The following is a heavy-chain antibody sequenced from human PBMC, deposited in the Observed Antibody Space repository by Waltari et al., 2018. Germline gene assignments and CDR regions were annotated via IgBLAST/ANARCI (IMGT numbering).Heavy chain of an antibody. CDR1: GFTFSSYA. CDR2: ISGSGGRT. J-gene: IGHJ5*02. D-gene: IGHD2-2*01. Sequence: EVQLLESGGGLVQPGGSLRLSCAASGFTFSSYAMSWVRRAPGEWVEVVSAISGSGGRTSNADSWKGRFTLSRDNSKTTLYLQMNSLRAEDTAVYYCAKDPVVVVPAAPAWGQGTLVTVSS. V-gene: IGHV3-23*01. CDR3: AKDPVVVVPAAPA.